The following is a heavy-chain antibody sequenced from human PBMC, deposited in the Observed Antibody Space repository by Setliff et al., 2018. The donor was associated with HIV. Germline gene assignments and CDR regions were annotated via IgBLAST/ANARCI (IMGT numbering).Heavy chain of an antibody. CDR1: QYNFTNSW. Sequence: GESLKISCTGSQYNFTNSWINWVRQMPGKGLEWVGRIDPGDSYTRYSPSFRGHVTISADKSINAAYLQWYSLKASDTAIYYCATSPFSGYQSNSGYWGQGTLVTVSS. CDR3: ATSPFSGYQSNSGY. J-gene: IGHJ4*02. V-gene: IGHV5-10-1*01. CDR2: IDPGDSYT. D-gene: IGHD3-22*01.